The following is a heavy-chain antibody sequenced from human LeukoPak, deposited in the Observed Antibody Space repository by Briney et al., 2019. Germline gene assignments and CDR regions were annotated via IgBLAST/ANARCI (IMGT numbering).Heavy chain of an antibody. CDR1: GFTFSSYE. V-gene: IGHV3-48*03. J-gene: IGHJ4*02. CDR3: ARGDPPDY. Sequence: GGSLRLSCAASGFTFSSYEMNWVRQAPGKGLEWVSYISSSGYTIYYADSVKGRFTISRDNAQSSLYLQSNSLRAEDTAVYYCARGDPPDYWGQGTLVTVSS. CDR2: ISSSGYTI.